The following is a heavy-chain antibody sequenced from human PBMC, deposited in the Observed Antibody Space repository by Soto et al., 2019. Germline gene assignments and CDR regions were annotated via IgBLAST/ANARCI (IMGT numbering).Heavy chain of an antibody. CDR2: ISGSDTNT. V-gene: IGHV3-23*01. J-gene: IGHJ3*02. CDR1: GFTFSNYA. Sequence: GGSLRLSCAASGFTFSNYAMSWVRQAPGMGLEWVSAISGSDTNTYYADSVKGRFTISRDNSKNTRYVQMNSLRAEDTAVYYCAKRVGATSGPDVDAFDIWGQGTMVTVSS. CDR3: AKRVGATSGPDVDAFDI. D-gene: IGHD1-26*01.